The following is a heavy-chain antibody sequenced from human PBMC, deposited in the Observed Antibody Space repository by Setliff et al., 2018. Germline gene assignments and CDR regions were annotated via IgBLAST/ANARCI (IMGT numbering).Heavy chain of an antibody. D-gene: IGHD3-10*01. Sequence: SETLSLTCAVYGGSFSGYYWSWIRQPPGRGLEWIGEINHNGGTNYNPSLKSRVTISIHTSKNQFSLKLSSVTAADTAVYYCARGETSGGTWFGEVYPFWGQGTMVTVSS. CDR1: GGSFSGYY. J-gene: IGHJ3*01. CDR2: INHNGGT. CDR3: ARGETSGGTWFGEVYPF. V-gene: IGHV4-34*01.